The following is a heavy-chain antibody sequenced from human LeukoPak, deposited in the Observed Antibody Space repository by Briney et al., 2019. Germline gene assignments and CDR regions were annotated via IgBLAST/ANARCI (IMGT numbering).Heavy chain of an antibody. V-gene: IGHV3-30*18. D-gene: IGHD2-2*01. CDR3: AKGKHCSSTSCSSKYYYGMDV. J-gene: IGHJ6*02. CDR1: GFTFSSYG. Sequence: GGSLRLSCAASGFTFSSYGMHWVRQAPGKGLEWVAVISYDGSNKYYAGSVKGRFTISRDNSKNTLYLQMNSLRAEDTAVYYCAKGKHCSSTSCSSKYYYGMDVWGQGTTVTVSS. CDR2: ISYDGSNK.